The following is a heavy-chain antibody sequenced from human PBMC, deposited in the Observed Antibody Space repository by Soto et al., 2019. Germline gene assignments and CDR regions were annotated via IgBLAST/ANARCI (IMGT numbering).Heavy chain of an antibody. CDR3: ASCSRYYFDY. CDR1: GGSISSYY. V-gene: IGHV4-59*01. Sequence: SETLSLTCTVSGGSISSYYWSWIRQPPGKGLEWIGYIYYSGSTNYNPSLKSRVTISVDTSKNQFSLKLSSVTAADTAVYYCASCSRYYFDYWGQGTLVTVSS. D-gene: IGHD3-10*02. J-gene: IGHJ4*02. CDR2: IYYSGST.